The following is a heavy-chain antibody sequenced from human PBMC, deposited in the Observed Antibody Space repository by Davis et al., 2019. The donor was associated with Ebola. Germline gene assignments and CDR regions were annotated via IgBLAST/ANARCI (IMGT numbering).Heavy chain of an antibody. D-gene: IGHD6-19*01. CDR3: AKLGGWYAGYFDY. J-gene: IGHJ4*02. CDR1: GFTFSSYA. Sequence: GESLKISCAASGFTFSSYAMSWVRQAPGKGLEWVSAISGSGGSTYYADSVKGRFTISRDNSKNTLYLQMNSLRAEDTAEYYCAKLGGWYAGYFDYWGQGTLVTVSS. CDR2: ISGSGGST. V-gene: IGHV3-23*01.